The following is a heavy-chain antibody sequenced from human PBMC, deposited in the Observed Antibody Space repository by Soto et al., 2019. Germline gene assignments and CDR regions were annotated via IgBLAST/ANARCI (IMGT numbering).Heavy chain of an antibody. D-gene: IGHD4-17*01. Sequence: EVQLVESGGGLVKPGESLRLSCEASGFTFSSYGMTWVRQAPGKGLEWVSSITSSGTYISYADSVKGRFTISRDNAKNSLYLQMHSLRAEDTAVYYCARVRTTDDAFDIWGQGTVVTVSS. CDR1: GFTFSSYG. CDR3: ARVRTTDDAFDI. CDR2: ITSSGTYI. J-gene: IGHJ3*02. V-gene: IGHV3-21*01.